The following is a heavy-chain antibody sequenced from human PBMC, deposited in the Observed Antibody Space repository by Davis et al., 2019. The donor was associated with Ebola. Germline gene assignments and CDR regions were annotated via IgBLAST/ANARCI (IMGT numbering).Heavy chain of an antibody. V-gene: IGHV5-51*01. D-gene: IGHD2-8*02. CDR1: GYNFASYW. J-gene: IGHJ3*02. Sequence: KVSCKGLGYNFASYWIAWVRQMPGKGLEWLGSIDPADSDTRYSPSFRGQVTISADKSFKTAFLQWSSLKASDTAMYYCASLRRTITGMDDGFDIWGQGTMVTVSS. CDR2: IDPADSDT. CDR3: ASLRRTITGMDDGFDI.